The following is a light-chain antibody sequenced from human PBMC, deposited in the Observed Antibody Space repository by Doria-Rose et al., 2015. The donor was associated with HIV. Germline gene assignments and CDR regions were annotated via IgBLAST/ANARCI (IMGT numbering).Light chain of an antibody. CDR1: QSFSSTY. J-gene: IGKJ1*01. Sequence: FTQSPGTLSLSPGERATLSCRASQSFSSTYLAWYQQKPGQAPSLLIYDGSTRATGIPDRFSASGSGTDFTLTINRLEPEDFALYYCHQYGTSWTFGQWTKVEI. CDR2: DGS. V-gene: IGKV3-20*01. CDR3: HQYGTSWT.